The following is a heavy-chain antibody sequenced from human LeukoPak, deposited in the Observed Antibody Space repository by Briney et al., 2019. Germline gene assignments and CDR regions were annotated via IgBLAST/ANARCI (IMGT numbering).Heavy chain of an antibody. CDR1: GGSISSSSYY. CDR2: IYYSGST. D-gene: IGHD3-22*01. CDR3: AREPNYYDSSGYYVDY. Sequence: SETLSLTCTVSGGSISSSSYYWGWIRQPPGKGLEWIGSIYYSGSTYYNPSLKSRVTISVDTSKNQFSLKLSSVTAADTAVYYCAREPNYYDSSGYYVDYWGQGTLVTVSS. J-gene: IGHJ4*02. V-gene: IGHV4-39*07.